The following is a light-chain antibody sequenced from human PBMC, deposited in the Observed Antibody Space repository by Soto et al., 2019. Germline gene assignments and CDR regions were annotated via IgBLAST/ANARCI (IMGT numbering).Light chain of an antibody. V-gene: IGKV4-1*01. CDR2: WAS. CDR3: QQYYSLPT. Sequence: DIVMTQSPDSLTLSLGERATINCKSSQSVSYSSSDKNFLAWYQQKPGQPPKLLIYWASTRESGVPDRFSGSGSGTDFTLTISSLQAEDVAVYYCQQYYSLPTFGQGTKLEI. CDR1: QSVSYSSSDKNF. J-gene: IGKJ2*01.